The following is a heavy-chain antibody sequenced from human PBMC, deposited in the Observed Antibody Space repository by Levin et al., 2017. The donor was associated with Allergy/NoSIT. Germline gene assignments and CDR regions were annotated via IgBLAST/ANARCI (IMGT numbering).Heavy chain of an antibody. Sequence: PSETLSLTCTVSGGSISSYYWSWIRQPPGKGLEWIGYIYYSGSTNYNPSLKSRVTISVDTSKNQFSLKLSSVTAADTAVYYCARENGDYDFDYWGQGTLVTVSS. CDR2: IYYSGST. CDR1: GGSISSYY. V-gene: IGHV4-59*01. J-gene: IGHJ4*02. D-gene: IGHD4-17*01. CDR3: ARENGDYDFDY.